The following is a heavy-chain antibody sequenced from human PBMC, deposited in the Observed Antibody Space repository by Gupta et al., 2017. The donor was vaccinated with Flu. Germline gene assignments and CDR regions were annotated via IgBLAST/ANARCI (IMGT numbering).Heavy chain of an antibody. D-gene: IGHD2-2*01. J-gene: IGHJ6*03. CDR2: TWYDGSRE. V-gene: IGHV3-33*01. CDR1: GFIIGDFG. Sequence: QDLVVDSGGGAVQPGRSLRLSCAASGFIIGDFGMHWVRQAPGTGLDWVALTWYDGSREYYADSVKVRFTISRDNSKNTLYLQLNSLRADDTAVYYCVRGCSRTSCSPGETGDVWGKGTTVTVSS. CDR3: VRGCSRTSCSPGETGDV.